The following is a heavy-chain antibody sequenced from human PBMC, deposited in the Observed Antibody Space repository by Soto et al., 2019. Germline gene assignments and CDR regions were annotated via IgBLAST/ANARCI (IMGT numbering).Heavy chain of an antibody. CDR2: IYYSGST. D-gene: IGHD6-25*01. CDR3: ARGYSSGFVGKLIDP. J-gene: IGHJ5*02. V-gene: IGHV4-31*03. CDR1: GGSISSGGYY. Sequence: QVQLQESGPGLVKPSQTLSLTCTVSGGSISSGGYYWSWVRQHPGKGLEWIGYIYYSGSTSYNPSLKSRVFKSGDKSKEPFPLKVGFGTAEGTAKYYCARGYSSGFVGKLIDPWGQGPLVTVSS.